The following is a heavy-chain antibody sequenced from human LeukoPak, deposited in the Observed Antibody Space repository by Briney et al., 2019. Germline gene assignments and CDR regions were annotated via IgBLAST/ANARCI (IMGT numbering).Heavy chain of an antibody. CDR3: ATGPPHSLDY. CDR2: ISSGSST. CDR1: GFTFSRNY. J-gene: IGHJ4*02. V-gene: IGHV3-53*01. Sequence: TGGSLRLSCAASGFTFSRNYMSWVRQAPGKGLEWVSIISSGSSTYYTDSVKGRFTISRDNSKNTLYLQMNSLRAEDTAVYYCATGPPHSLDYWGQGTLVTVSS.